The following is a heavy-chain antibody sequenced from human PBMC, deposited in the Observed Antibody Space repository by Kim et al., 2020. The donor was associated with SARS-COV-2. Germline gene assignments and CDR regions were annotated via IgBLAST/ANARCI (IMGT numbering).Heavy chain of an antibody. Sequence: ASVKVSCKASGYTFTSYGISWVRQAPGQGLEWMGWISAYNGNTNYAQKLQGRVTMTTDTSTSTAYMELRSLRSDDTAVYYCARGIVVVPAAIPNYYYYGMDVWGQGTTVTVSS. D-gene: IGHD2-2*01. J-gene: IGHJ6*02. CDR2: ISAYNGNT. V-gene: IGHV1-18*01. CDR1: GYTFTSYG. CDR3: ARGIVVVPAAIPNYYYYGMDV.